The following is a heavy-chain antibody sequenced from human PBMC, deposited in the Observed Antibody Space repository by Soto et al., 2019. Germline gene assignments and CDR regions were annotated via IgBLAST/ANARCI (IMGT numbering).Heavy chain of an antibody. CDR2: INHSGST. J-gene: IGHJ4*02. CDR3: ARALIWGSYRQGYFDY. D-gene: IGHD3-16*02. CDR1: GGSFSGYY. Sequence: QVQLQQWGAGLLKPSETLSLTCAVYGGSFSGYYWSWIRQPPGKGLEWIGEINHSGSTNYNPSLKSRVTISVDTSKNQFSLKLSSVTAADTAVYYCARALIWGSYRQGYFDYWGQGTLVTVSS. V-gene: IGHV4-34*01.